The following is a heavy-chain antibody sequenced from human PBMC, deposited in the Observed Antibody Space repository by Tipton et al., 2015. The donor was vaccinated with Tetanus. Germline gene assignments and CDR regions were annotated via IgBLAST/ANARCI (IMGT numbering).Heavy chain of an antibody. J-gene: IGHJ4*02. CDR2: IIPFSDTI. V-gene: IGHV1-69*06. CDR1: GGTFGSYA. Sequence: QSGAEVKKPGSSVKVSCEASGGTFGSYAVNWVRQAPGQGLEWMGGIIPFSDTIEYSQKFQGRVTITADRSSSPAYMELSSLRSEDTAVYYCARGDLWFGESLDHLYDYWGQGTLVTVSS. D-gene: IGHD3-10*01. CDR3: ARGDLWFGESLDHLYDY.